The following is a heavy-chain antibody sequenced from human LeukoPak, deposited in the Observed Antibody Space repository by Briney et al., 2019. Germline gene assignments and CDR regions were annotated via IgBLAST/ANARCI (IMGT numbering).Heavy chain of an antibody. CDR2: IRSKAYGGTT. J-gene: IGHJ4*02. CDR1: GFTFGDYV. V-gene: IGHV3-49*04. D-gene: IGHD3-3*01. CDR3: TRGKYYDFWSGYYPDY. Sequence: GGSLRLSCTASGFTFGDYVMSWVRQAPGKGLEWVGFIRSKAYGGTTEYAASVKGRFTISRDDSKSIAYLQMNSLKTEDTAVYYCTRGKYYDFWSGYYPDYWGQGTLVTVSS.